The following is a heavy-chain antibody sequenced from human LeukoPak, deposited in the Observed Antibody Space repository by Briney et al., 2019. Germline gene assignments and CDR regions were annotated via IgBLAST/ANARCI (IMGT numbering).Heavy chain of an antibody. Sequence: PSETLSLTCTVSGGSINSYYWSWIRQPPGKGLEWIGYIYYSGSTEYNPSLKSRVTISVDTSKNQFSLKMSSVTAADTAVYYCARESVVATHYFDYWGQGALVTVSS. V-gene: IGHV4-59*01. CDR2: IYYSGST. CDR1: GGSINSYY. CDR3: ARESVVATHYFDY. J-gene: IGHJ4*02. D-gene: IGHD5-12*01.